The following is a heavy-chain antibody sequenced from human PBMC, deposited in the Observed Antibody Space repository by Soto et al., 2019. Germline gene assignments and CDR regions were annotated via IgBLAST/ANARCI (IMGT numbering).Heavy chain of an antibody. CDR3: ARDVSGFEYFDL. D-gene: IGHD3-9*01. V-gene: IGHV3-30-3*01. CDR2: ISFNGINT. J-gene: IGHJ4*02. CDR1: GFTFSDYA. Sequence: QVQLVESGGGVVQTGRSLRLSCAGSGFTFSDYAMHWVRQAPGRGPELLALISFNGINTYYADSVKGRFTISRDNSKGTLYLQMNTLRAEDTAVYYCARDVSGFEYFDLWGQGTLVTISS.